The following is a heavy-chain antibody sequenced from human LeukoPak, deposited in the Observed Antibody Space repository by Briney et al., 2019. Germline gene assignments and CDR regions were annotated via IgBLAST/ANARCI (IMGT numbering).Heavy chain of an antibody. V-gene: IGHV3-7*01. CDR1: GFTFSNYW. J-gene: IGHJ4*02. Sequence: SGGSLRLSCGASGFTFSNYWMSWVRQAPGKGLEWVANINQDGSEKYYVDAVGGRFTISRDNAKNSLYLEMNSLRAEDTAVYYCARDLSCSGGSCYSSHLGYWGQGTLVTVSS. CDR2: INQDGSEK. CDR3: ARDLSCSGGSCYSSHLGY. D-gene: IGHD2-15*01.